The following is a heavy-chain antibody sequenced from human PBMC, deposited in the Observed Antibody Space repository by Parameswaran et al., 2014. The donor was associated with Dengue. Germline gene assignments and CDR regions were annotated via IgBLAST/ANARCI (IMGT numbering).Heavy chain of an antibody. CDR3: AEGIRARKGYYYYGMDV. CDR2: IIPIFGTA. D-gene: IGHD6-13*01. V-gene: IGHV1-69*01. Sequence: SWVRQAPGQGLEWMGGIIPIFGTANYAQKFQGRVTITADESTSTAYMELSSLRSEDTAVYYCAEGIRARKGYYYYGMDVWGQGTTVTVSS. J-gene: IGHJ6*02.